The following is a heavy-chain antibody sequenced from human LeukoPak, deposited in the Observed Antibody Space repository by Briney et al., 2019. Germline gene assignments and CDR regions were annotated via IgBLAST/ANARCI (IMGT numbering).Heavy chain of an antibody. CDR1: GGSISSSSYY. V-gene: IGHV4-39*01. D-gene: IGHD6-19*01. CDR2: IYYSGST. CDR3: ASSPGVAGTI. J-gene: IGHJ4*02. Sequence: SETLSLTCTVSGGSISSSSYYWGWIRQPPGKGLEWIGSIYYSGSTYYNPSLKSRVTISVDTSKNQFSLKLSSVTAADTAVYYCASSPGVAGTIWGQGTLVTVSS.